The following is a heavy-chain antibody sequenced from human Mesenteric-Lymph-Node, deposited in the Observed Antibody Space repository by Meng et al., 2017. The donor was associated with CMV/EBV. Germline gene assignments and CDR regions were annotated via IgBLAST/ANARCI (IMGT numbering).Heavy chain of an antibody. J-gene: IGHJ4*02. CDR3: ATSPDFWSAYRH. V-gene: IGHV3-48*03. CDR2: ISSSASRI. D-gene: IGHD3-3*01. Sequence: GESLKISCTVSGFTFSSNEMDWVRQAPGKGLEWISSISSSASRIYYADSVKGRFTISRDNSKNTVSLQMNSLRGEDTAVYYCATSPDFWSAYRHWGQGTLVTVSS. CDR1: GFTFSSNE.